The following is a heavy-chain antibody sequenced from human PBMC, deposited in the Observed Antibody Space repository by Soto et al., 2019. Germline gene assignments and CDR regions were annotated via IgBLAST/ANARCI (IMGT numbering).Heavy chain of an antibody. CDR3: ASSPAFSSSWYGIPPDPSHGMDV. CDR1: GNTFTTFY. CDR2: INQIGGIT. Sequence: QMQLVQSGAEVKRPGASVRVSCKSPGNTFTTFYIHWGRQAPGQGLEWMGIINQIGGITNFAQRFQGRVTMTRDMSTNTHYMELSSLKSDDTAVYYCASSPAFSSSWYGIPPDPSHGMDVWGQGTTVTVS. J-gene: IGHJ6*02. D-gene: IGHD6-13*01. V-gene: IGHV1-46*01.